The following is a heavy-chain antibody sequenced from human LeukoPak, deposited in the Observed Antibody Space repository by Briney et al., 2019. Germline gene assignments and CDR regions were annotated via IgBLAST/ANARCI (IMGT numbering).Heavy chain of an antibody. D-gene: IGHD3-3*01. V-gene: IGHV3-48*04. J-gene: IGHJ4*02. Sequence: GGSLRLSCAASGFTFSGHNMNWVRQAPGKGLEWISFVSISSGTIYYADSVNGRFRISRDNAKSSLDLEMNSLRAEDTAVYYCAREAGSITIFGVRGGYFDYWGQGTLVTVSS. CDR3: AREAGSITIFGVRGGYFDY. CDR1: GFTFSGHN. CDR2: VSISSGTI.